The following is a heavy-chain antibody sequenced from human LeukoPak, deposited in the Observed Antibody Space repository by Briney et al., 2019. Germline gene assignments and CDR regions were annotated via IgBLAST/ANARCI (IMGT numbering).Heavy chain of an antibody. J-gene: IGHJ6*03. D-gene: IGHD6-13*01. CDR2: IYDSGDT. CDR1: GGSISSSSYY. CDR3: ARRQQQLTRVDYYYYMDV. Sequence: SETLSLTCTVSGGSISSSSYYWGWLRQPPGKGLEWIGSIYDSGDTHNNSSLKSRVTISVDTSKNQFSLKLSSVTAADTAVYYCARRQQQLTRVDYYYYMDVWGKGTTVTVSS. V-gene: IGHV4-39*07.